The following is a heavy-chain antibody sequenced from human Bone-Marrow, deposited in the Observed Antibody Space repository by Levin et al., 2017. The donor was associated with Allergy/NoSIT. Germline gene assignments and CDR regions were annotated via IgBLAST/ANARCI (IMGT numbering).Heavy chain of an antibody. J-gene: IGHJ5*02. CDR2: ISGSGGST. Sequence: GESLKISCAASGFTFSSYAMSWVRQAPGKGLEWVSAISGSGGSTYYADSVKGRFTISRDNSKNTLYLQMNSLRAEDTAVYYCVKETYYYDSSGNTYRNWFDPWGQGTLVTVSS. V-gene: IGHV3-23*01. D-gene: IGHD3-22*01. CDR1: GFTFSSYA. CDR3: VKETYYYDSSGNTYRNWFDP.